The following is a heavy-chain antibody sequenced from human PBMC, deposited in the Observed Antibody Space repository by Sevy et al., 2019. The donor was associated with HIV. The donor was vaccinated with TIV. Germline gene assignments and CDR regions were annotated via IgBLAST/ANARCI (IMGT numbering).Heavy chain of an antibody. V-gene: IGHV3-23*01. CDR2: ISGSGGNT. D-gene: IGHD3-22*01. Sequence: GGSLRLSCAASGFTFRSYAMNWVRQAPGKGLELVSCISGSGGNTYYADSVKGRFTISRDNSKNTLYLQMNSLRAEDTAVYSCAKDYYDGSGYYPQGAFDIWGQGTMVTVSS. CDR3: AKDYYDGSGYYPQGAFDI. CDR1: GFTFRSYA. J-gene: IGHJ3*02.